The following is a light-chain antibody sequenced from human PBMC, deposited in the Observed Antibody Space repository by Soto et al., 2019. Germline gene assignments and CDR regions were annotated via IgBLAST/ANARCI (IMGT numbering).Light chain of an antibody. CDR1: QSLNRW. J-gene: IGKJ5*01. Sequence: DIEMSQSPSSLSASVGDRVTITCRASQSLNRWLAWYQQKPGKAPKLLIYDASSLESGVPSRFSGSGSGTDFTLTISSLQPEDFATYFCQQLNSYPITFGQGTRLEIK. V-gene: IGKV1-5*01. CDR3: QQLNSYPIT. CDR2: DAS.